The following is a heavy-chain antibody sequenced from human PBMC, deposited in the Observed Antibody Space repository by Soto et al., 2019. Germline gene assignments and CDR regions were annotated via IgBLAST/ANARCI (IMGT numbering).Heavy chain of an antibody. Sequence: QVQLVESGGGVVQPGRSLRLSCAASGFTFNSFTMHWVRKAPGKGLEWVAVISHDGSHKYSADSVKGRFTISRDDSKNTLYLQMSSLRVEDTAIYYCATWEERYFQDWGQGTLVTVPS. CDR2: ISHDGSHK. CDR1: GFTFNSFT. CDR3: ATWEERYFQD. J-gene: IGHJ1*01. V-gene: IGHV3-30-3*01. D-gene: IGHD1-26*01.